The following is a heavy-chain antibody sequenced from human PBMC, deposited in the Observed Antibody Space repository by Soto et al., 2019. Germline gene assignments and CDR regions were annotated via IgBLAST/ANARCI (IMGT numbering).Heavy chain of an antibody. CDR3: ARDPKYSSSPGWFDP. CDR1: GYTFTSYG. V-gene: IGHV1-18*01. J-gene: IGHJ5*02. CDR2: ISAYNGNT. D-gene: IGHD6-13*01. Sequence: ASVKVSCKAPGYTFTSYGISWVRQAPGQGLEWMGWISAYNGNTNYAQKLQGRVTMTTDTSTSTAYMELRSLRSDDTAVYYCARDPKYSSSPGWFDPWGQGTLVTVSS.